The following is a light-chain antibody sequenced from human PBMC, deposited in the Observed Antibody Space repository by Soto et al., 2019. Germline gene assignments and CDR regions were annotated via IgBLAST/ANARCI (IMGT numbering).Light chain of an antibody. CDR2: DVS. V-gene: IGLV2-14*01. J-gene: IGLJ1*01. CDR3: SSFTPSSTLV. CDR1: SSDVGSFDS. Sequence: QSALTQPASVSGSPGQPITISCTGTSSDVGSFDSVAWYQHNPGKAPKLMIYDVSNRPSGVSSRFSGSKSGNTASLSISGLQTEDEANYYCSSFTPSSTLVCGTGTKLTVL.